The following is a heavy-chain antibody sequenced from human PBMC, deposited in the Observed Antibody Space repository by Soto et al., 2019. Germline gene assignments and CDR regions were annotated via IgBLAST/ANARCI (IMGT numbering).Heavy chain of an antibody. D-gene: IGHD2-21*02. CDR2: IHYNGSI. CDR3: AREDDGGDRDYYGLDV. J-gene: IGHJ6*02. V-gene: IGHV4-30-4*08. CDR1: GGSISYEYYH. Sequence: QVQLQQSGPGLVKPSQTLSLTCTVSGGSISYEYYHWTWIRQSPGKGLEWIGYIHYNGSISYNPSLKSRVTISVDTSKNQFSLQLSSVPAADTAVYFCAREDDGGDRDYYGLDVWGQGTTVTVSS.